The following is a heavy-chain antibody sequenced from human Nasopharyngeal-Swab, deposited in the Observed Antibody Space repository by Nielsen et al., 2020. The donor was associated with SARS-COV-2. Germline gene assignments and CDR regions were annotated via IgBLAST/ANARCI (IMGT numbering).Heavy chain of an antibody. CDR3: ARLSYYSGMDV. V-gene: IGHV4-34*01. Sequence: SETLSLTCAVYGGSFSGYYWSWIRQPPGKGLEWIGEINHSGSTNYNPSLKSRVTISVDTSKNQFSLTLTSVTAADTAVYYCARLSYYSGMDVWGQGATVTVS. CDR2: INHSGST. J-gene: IGHJ6*02. CDR1: GGSFSGYY.